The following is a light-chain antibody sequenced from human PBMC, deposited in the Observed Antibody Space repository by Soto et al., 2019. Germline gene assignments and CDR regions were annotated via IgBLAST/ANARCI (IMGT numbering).Light chain of an antibody. CDR3: QAWDSSPG. CDR1: KLGDKY. J-gene: IGLJ2*01. Sequence: SYELTQPPSVSVSPGQPASITCSGDKLGDKYACWYQQKPGQSPVLVIYQDSKRPSGIPERFSGSNSGNTATLTISGTQAMDEADYYCQAWDSSPGFGGGTKLTVL. V-gene: IGLV3-1*01. CDR2: QDS.